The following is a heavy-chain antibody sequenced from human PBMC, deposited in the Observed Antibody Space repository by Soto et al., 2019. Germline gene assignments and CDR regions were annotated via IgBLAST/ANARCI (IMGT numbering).Heavy chain of an antibody. V-gene: IGHV4-4*02. CDR1: GGSISSSNW. CDR3: ARDLRYYGSGSRAGGY. Sequence: QVQLQESGPGLVKPSGTLSLTCAVSGGSISSSNWWSWVRQPPGKGLEWLGEIYHSGSTNYNPSLKSRVTIAVDKSKNQFSLKLSSVTAADTAVYYCARDLRYYGSGSRAGGYWGQGTLVTVSS. CDR2: IYHSGST. J-gene: IGHJ4*02. D-gene: IGHD3-10*01.